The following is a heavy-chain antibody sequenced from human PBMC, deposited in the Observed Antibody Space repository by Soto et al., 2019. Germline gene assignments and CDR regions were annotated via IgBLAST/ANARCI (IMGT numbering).Heavy chain of an antibody. J-gene: IGHJ4*02. CDR1: GGSISSGGYY. CDR2: IYYSGST. D-gene: IGHD3-16*02. CDR3: ARSLRTLFGGVIAPDY. Sequence: QVQLQESGPGLVKPSQTLSLTCTVSGGSISSGGYYWSWIRQHPGKRLEWIGYIYYSGSTYYNPSLKRRVTISVDTSKNQFSLKLSSVTAADTAVYYCARSLRTLFGGVIAPDYWGQGTLVTVSS. V-gene: IGHV4-31*03.